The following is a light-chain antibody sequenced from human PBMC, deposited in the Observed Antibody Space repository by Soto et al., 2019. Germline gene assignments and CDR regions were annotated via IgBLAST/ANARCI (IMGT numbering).Light chain of an antibody. J-gene: IGKJ2*01. V-gene: IGKV3-15*01. CDR1: QSVSSN. CDR3: QQYNNWHT. Sequence: EIVMTQSPATLSVSPGERATLSCRASQSVSSNLAWYQQKPGQAPRLLIYGASTRATGVPARFSGTGSGTEFTLTISSLQSEDVAVYYCQQYNNWHTFGQGTKLEIK. CDR2: GAS.